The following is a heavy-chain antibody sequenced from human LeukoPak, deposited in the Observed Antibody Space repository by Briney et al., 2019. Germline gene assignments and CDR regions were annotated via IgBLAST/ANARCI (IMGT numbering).Heavy chain of an antibody. J-gene: IGHJ6*02. Sequence: GGSLRLSCAASGFTFSSNYMSWVRQAPGKGLEWVSVIYSGGNTYYADSVKGRFTISRDNSKNTLYLQMNSLRAEDTAVYYCARNFWGSYYYYGMDVWGQGTTVTVSS. CDR3: ARNFWGSYYYYGMDV. V-gene: IGHV3-53*01. D-gene: IGHD7-27*01. CDR2: IYSGGNT. CDR1: GFTFSSNY.